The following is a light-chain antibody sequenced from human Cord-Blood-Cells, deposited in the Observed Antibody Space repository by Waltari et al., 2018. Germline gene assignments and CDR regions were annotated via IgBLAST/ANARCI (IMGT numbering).Light chain of an antibody. CDR3: AAWDDSLNGPNWV. CDR2: SNN. J-gene: IGLJ3*02. CDR1: SSNIGSNT. V-gene: IGLV1-44*01. Sequence: QSVLTQPPSASGTPGQRVTISCSGSSSNIGSNTVNWYQQLPGTAPKLLLYSNNQRPSGVPDRFSGSKSGTSASLAISGLQCEDEADYYCAAWDDSLNGPNWVFGGGTKLTVL.